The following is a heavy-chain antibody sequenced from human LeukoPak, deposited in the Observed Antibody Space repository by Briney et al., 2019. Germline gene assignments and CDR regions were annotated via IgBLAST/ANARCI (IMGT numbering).Heavy chain of an antibody. D-gene: IGHD4-17*01. CDR3: ATPSDYGDSKFFDY. Sequence: ASVKVSCTVSGYTLTELSMHWVRQAPGKGLEWMXGFDPEDGETIYXQKXQXRVTMTEDTSTDTAYMELSSLRSEDTAVYYCATPSDYGDSKFFDYWGQGTLVTVSS. V-gene: IGHV1-24*01. CDR2: FDPEDGET. J-gene: IGHJ4*02. CDR1: GYTLTELS.